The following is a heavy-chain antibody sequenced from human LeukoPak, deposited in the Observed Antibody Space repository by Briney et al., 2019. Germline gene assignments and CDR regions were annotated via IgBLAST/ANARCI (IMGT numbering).Heavy chain of an antibody. CDR3: VLVGYSYGYYFDY. CDR2: IYSGGST. D-gene: IGHD5-18*01. J-gene: IGHJ4*02. Sequence: GGSLRLSCAASGFTVNNNYMSWVRQAPGKGLEWVSVIYSGGSTYYADSVKGRFTISRDNSKNTLYLQMNSLRAEDTAVYYCVLVGYSYGYYFDYWGQGTLVTVSS. CDR1: GFTVNNNY. V-gene: IGHV3-53*01.